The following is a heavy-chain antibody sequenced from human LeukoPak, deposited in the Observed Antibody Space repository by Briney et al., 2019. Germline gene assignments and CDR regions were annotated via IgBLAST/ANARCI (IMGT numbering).Heavy chain of an antibody. J-gene: IGHJ6*02. CDR2: ISYDGSNK. CDR3: AGDRPGGGASGGGSGSYYNVGYYYYGMDV. CDR1: GFTFSSYA. D-gene: IGHD3-10*01. Sequence: GRSLRLSCAASGFTFSSYAMHWVRQAPGKGLEWVAVISYDGSNKYYADSVKGRFTISRDNSKNTLYLQMNSLRAEDTAVYYCAGDRPGGGASGGGSGSYYNVGYYYYGMDVWGQGTTVTVSS. V-gene: IGHV3-30*04.